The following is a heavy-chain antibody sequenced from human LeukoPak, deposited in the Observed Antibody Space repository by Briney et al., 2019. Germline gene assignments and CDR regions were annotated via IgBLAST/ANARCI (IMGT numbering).Heavy chain of an antibody. D-gene: IGHD3-10*01. V-gene: IGHV3-33*01. CDR3: ARGGGFGELFD. Sequence: GGSLRLSCAASGFTFSSYGMHWVRQAPGKGLEWVVIIWYDGSNRYYTDSVKGRFTISRDNSKNTLYLQMNSLRAEDTAVYYCARGGGFGELFDWGQGSLVTVSS. CDR1: GFTFSSYG. CDR2: IWYDGSNR. J-gene: IGHJ4*02.